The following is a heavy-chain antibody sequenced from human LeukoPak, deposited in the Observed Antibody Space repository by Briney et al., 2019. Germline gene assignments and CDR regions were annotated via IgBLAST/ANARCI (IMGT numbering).Heavy chain of an antibody. CDR2: IYYCGST. J-gene: IGHJ5*02. CDR3: EREWAAAGTRWFDP. V-gene: IGHV4-59*01. D-gene: IGHD6-13*01. CDR1: GGSISSYY. Sequence: SETLSLTCTVSGGSISSYYWSWIRQPPGKGLEWIGYIYYCGSTNYNPSLKSRVTISVDTSKNQFSLKLSSVTAADTAVYYCEREWAAAGTRWFDPWGQGTLVTVSS.